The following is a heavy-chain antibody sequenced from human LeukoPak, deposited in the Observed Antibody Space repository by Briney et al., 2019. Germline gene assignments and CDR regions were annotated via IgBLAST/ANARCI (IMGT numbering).Heavy chain of an antibody. Sequence: PSETLSLTCTVSGGSISSYYCSWIRQPPGKGLEWIGYIYYSGVTNYNPSLKSRVTISVDTYKNQFSLKLSSVTAADTAVYYCARLNCSGGSCYSVDHWGQGTLVTVSS. CDR3: ARLNCSGGSCYSVDH. V-gene: IGHV4-59*08. D-gene: IGHD2-15*01. J-gene: IGHJ5*02. CDR2: IYYSGVT. CDR1: GGSISSYY.